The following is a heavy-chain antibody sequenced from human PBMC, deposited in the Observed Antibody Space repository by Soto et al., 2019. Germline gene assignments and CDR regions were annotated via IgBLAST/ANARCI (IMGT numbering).Heavy chain of an antibody. Sequence: QVQLQESGPGLVKPSQTLSLTCTVSGGSISSGGYYWSWIRQHPGKGLEWIGDIHHSGSTYYNPSLKSRVTISVDTSKNQFSLKLSSVTAADTAVYYCARDRRGLGGNYFDYWGQGTLVTVSS. CDR1: GGSISSGGYY. CDR3: ARDRRGLGGNYFDY. J-gene: IGHJ4*02. D-gene: IGHD3-16*01. V-gene: IGHV4-31*03. CDR2: IHHSGST.